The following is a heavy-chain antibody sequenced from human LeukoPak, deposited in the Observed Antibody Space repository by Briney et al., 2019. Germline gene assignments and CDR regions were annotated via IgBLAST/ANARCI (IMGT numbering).Heavy chain of an antibody. CDR3: ARSGLSRFGF. CDR2: ISGSGGST. Sequence: GGSLRLSCAASGFTFSRYGMSWVRQAPGKGLEWVSGISGSGGSTYYADSVKGRFTISRDNSKNTLYLQMNSLRAEDTAVYYCARSGLSRFGFWGQGTLVTVSS. V-gene: IGHV3-23*01. CDR1: GFTFSRYG. D-gene: IGHD2/OR15-2a*01. J-gene: IGHJ4*02.